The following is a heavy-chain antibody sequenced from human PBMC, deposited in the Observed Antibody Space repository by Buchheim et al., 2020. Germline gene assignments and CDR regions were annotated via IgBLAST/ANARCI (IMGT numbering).Heavy chain of an antibody. CDR3: AKDYGGNSHYYGMDV. CDR1: GFTFSSYG. CDR2: ISYDGSNK. Sequence: QVQLVESGGGVVQPGRSLRLSCAASGFTFSSYGMHWVRQAPGKGLEWVAVISYDGSNKYYADSVKGPFNISRDNSKNTLYLQMNSLRAEDTAVYYCAKDYGGNSHYYGMDVWGQGTT. J-gene: IGHJ6*02. D-gene: IGHD4-23*01. V-gene: IGHV3-30*18.